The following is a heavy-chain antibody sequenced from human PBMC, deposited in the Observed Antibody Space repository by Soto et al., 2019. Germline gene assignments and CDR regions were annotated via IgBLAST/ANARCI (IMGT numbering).Heavy chain of an antibody. J-gene: IGHJ4*02. CDR1: GGSISSYY. D-gene: IGHD3-10*01. CDR3: ARHMVRGVITQFDY. V-gene: IGHV4-59*08. CDR2: IYYSGST. Sequence: SETLSLTCTVSGGSISSYYWSWIRQPPGKGLEWIGYIYYSGSTNYNPSLKSRVTISVDTSKNQFSLKLSSVTAADTAVYYCARHMVRGVITQFDYWGQGTLVTVSS.